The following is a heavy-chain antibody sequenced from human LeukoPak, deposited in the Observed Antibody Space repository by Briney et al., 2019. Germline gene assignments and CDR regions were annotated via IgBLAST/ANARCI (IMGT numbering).Heavy chain of an antibody. CDR2: MNPNSGNT. D-gene: IGHD3-3*01. CDR1: GYTFTSYD. Sequence: ASVKLSCKASGYTFTSYDINWVRQATGQGLEWMGWMNPNSGNTGYAQKFQGRVTITRNTSISTAYMELSSLRSEDTAVYYCARDFTYYDFWSGPNGAFDIWGQGTMVTVSS. CDR3: ARDFTYYDFWSGPNGAFDI. V-gene: IGHV1-8*03. J-gene: IGHJ3*02.